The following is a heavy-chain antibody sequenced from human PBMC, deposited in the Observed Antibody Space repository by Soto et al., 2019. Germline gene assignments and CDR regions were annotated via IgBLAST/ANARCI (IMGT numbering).Heavy chain of an antibody. V-gene: IGHV4-59*01. D-gene: IGHD2-21*01. J-gene: IGHJ5*02. CDR1: GGSIFSSY. CDR3: ARVPAAYSWFDP. Sequence: SETLSLTFTVSGGSIFSSYWTWVRQPPVKGLEWIGNVYYSGSTNYNPSLKSRITISVDTSKNQFSLNLSSVTAADTAVYYCARVPAAYSWFDPWGQRTLFTVSS. CDR2: VYYSGST.